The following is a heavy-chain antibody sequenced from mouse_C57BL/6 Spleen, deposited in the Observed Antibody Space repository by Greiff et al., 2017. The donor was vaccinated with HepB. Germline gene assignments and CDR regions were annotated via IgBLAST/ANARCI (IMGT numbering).Heavy chain of an antibody. CDR1: GYAFSSYW. J-gene: IGHJ1*03. D-gene: IGHD1-1*01. CDR2: IYPGDGDT. CDR3: ARWDHGRNWYFDV. V-gene: IGHV1-80*01. Sequence: QVQLQQSGAELVKPGASVKISCKASGYAFSSYWMNWVKQRPGKGLEWIGQIYPGDGDTNYNGKFKGKATLTADKSSSTAYMQLSSLTSEDSAVYFCARWDHGRNWYFDVWGTGTTVTVSS.